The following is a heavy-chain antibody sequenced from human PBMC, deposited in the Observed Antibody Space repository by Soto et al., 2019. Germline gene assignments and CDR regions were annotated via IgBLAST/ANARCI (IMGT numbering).Heavy chain of an antibody. V-gene: IGHV3-23*01. CDR1: GFTFSSYA. D-gene: IGHD6-19*01. CDR3: AKRGPTAGAVANYYYYYGMDV. J-gene: IGHJ6*02. Sequence: GGSLRLSCAASGFTFSSYAMSWVRQAPGKGLEWVSAISGSGGSTYYADSVKGRFTISRDNSKNTLYLQMNSLRAEDTAVYYCAKRGPTAGAVANYYYYYGMDVWGQGTTVTVSS. CDR2: ISGSGGST.